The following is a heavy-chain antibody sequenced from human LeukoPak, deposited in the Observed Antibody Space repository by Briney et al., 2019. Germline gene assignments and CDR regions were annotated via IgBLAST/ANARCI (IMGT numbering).Heavy chain of an antibody. D-gene: IGHD6-13*01. J-gene: IGHJ4*02. CDR2: IYSGGYT. CDR3: ARTAAGTFFDY. V-gene: IGHV3-53*01. Sequence: GGSLRLFCAVSGFTVSSNYMSWVCQAPGKGLEWVSIIYSGGYTFYADSVKGRFTISRDNSKNTLYLQMNSLRAEDTAVYYCARTAAGTFFDYWGQGTLVTVSS. CDR1: GFTVSSNY.